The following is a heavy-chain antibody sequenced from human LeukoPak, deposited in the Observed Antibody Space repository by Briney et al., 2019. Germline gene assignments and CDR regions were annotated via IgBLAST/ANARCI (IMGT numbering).Heavy chain of an antibody. V-gene: IGHV1-69*05. CDR2: IIPIFGTA. D-gene: IGHD2-2*02. CDR1: GGTFSSYA. CDR3: ASQAPVCGTSCYIRGFDP. Sequence: SVKVSCKASGGTFSSYAIIWVRQAPGQGLEWMGGIIPIFGTANYAQKFQGRVTITTDESTSTAYMELSSLRSEDTAVYYCASQAPVCGTSCYIRGFDPWGQGTLVTVSS. J-gene: IGHJ5*02.